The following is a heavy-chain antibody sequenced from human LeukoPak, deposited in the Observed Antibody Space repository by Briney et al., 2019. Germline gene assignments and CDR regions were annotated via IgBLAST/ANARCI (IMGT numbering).Heavy chain of an antibody. V-gene: IGHV1-8*01. J-gene: IGHJ4*02. D-gene: IGHD5-18*01. CDR2: MNPNSGNT. CDR1: GYTFTSYD. CDR3: ARDTAMVNFDY. Sequence: ASVKVSCKASGYTFTSYDINWVRQATGQGLGWMGWMNPNSGNTGYAQKFQGRVTMTRNTSISTAYVELSSLRSEDTAVYYCARDTAMVNFDYWGQGTLVTVSS.